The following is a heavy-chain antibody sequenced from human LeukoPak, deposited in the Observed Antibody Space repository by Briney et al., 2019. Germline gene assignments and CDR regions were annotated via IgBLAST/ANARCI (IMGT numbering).Heavy chain of an antibody. Sequence: ASVKVSCKASGYTFTSYGISWVRQAPGQGLEWMGWISAYNGNTNYAQKLQGRVTMTTDTSTSTAYMELRSLRSDDTAAYYCARGNIIAAAAWFDPWGQGTLVTVSS. D-gene: IGHD6-13*01. CDR1: GYTFTSYG. CDR2: ISAYNGNT. J-gene: IGHJ5*02. V-gene: IGHV1-18*01. CDR3: ARGNIIAAAAWFDP.